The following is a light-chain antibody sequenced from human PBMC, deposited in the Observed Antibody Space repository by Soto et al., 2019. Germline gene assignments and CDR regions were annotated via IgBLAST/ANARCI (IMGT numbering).Light chain of an antibody. CDR3: QQRRNWPPLT. Sequence: EIVLTQSPATLSLSPGERATLSCRAIQSVSRYLAWYQQKPGQAPRLLIYDASNRATGIPARFSGSGSGTDFTLTISSLEPEDFAVYYCQQRRNWPPLTFGGGTKVEIK. J-gene: IGKJ4*01. CDR1: QSVSRY. CDR2: DAS. V-gene: IGKV3-11*01.